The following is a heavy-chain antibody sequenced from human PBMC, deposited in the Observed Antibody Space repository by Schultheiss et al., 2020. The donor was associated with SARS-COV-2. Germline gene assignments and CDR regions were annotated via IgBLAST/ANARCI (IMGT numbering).Heavy chain of an antibody. J-gene: IGHJ4*02. CDR2: IYSGGST. CDR1: GFTVSSNY. V-gene: IGHV3-53*01. CDR3: TTDRGLLWFGELSSFDY. D-gene: IGHD3-10*01. Sequence: GGSLRLSCAASGFTVSSNYMSWVRQAPGKGLEWVSVIYSGGSTYYADSVKGRFTISRHNSKNTLYLQMNSLRAEDTAVYYCTTDRGLLWFGELSSFDYWGQGTLVTVSS.